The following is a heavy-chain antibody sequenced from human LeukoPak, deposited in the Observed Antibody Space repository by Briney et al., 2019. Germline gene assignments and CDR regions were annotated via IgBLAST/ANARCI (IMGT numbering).Heavy chain of an antibody. Sequence: ASVKVSCKASGYTFTSYGISWVRQAPGQGLEWMGWISAYNGNTNYAQKLQGRVTMTTDTSTSTAYMELRSLRSDDTAVYYCGRETQAHHDYGDYHFDYWGQGTLVTVSS. J-gene: IGHJ4*02. D-gene: IGHD4-17*01. CDR2: ISAYNGNT. CDR3: GRETQAHHDYGDYHFDY. V-gene: IGHV1-18*01. CDR1: GYTFTSYG.